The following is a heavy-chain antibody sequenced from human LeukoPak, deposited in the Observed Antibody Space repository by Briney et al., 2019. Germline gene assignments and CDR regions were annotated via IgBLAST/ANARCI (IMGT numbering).Heavy chain of an antibody. J-gene: IGHJ4*02. CDR2: ISGSGGST. Sequence: PGGSLRLSCAASGFTFSSYAMSWVRQAPGKGLEWVSAISGSGGSTYYADSVKGRFTISRDNSKNTLYLQMNSLRAEDTAVYYCAKNNLNYYDSSGLDYWGQGTLVTVSS. CDR3: AKNNLNYYDSSGLDY. V-gene: IGHV3-23*01. D-gene: IGHD3-22*01. CDR1: GFTFSSYA.